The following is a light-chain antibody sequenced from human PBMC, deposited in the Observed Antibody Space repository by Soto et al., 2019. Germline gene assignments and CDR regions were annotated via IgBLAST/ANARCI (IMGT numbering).Light chain of an antibody. CDR2: GNS. V-gene: IGLV1-40*01. CDR3: QSYDSSLSGVV. Sequence: QSVLTQPPSVSGAPGQRVTISCTGSGSNIGAGYDVHWYQQLPGTAPKLLIYGNSNRPSGVPDRFSGSKSGTSASLAITGLQAEDEADYYCQSYDSSLSGVVFGRGTKVTVL. J-gene: IGLJ2*01. CDR1: GSNIGAGYD.